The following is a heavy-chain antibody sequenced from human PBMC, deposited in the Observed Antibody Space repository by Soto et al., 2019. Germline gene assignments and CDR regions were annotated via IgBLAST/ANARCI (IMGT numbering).Heavy chain of an antibody. D-gene: IGHD6-6*01. Sequence: PGGPLRVSCAASGFTCNVHSMNWVRQEPGKGLEWVSYITSNTATIQYADSVKGRFTISRDNAKNSLYLQMNSLRAEDTAVYYCARSIAARLNWFDPWGQGTLVTVSS. V-gene: IGHV3-48*04. CDR1: GFTCNVHS. CDR3: ARSIAARLNWFDP. J-gene: IGHJ5*02. CDR2: ITSNTATI.